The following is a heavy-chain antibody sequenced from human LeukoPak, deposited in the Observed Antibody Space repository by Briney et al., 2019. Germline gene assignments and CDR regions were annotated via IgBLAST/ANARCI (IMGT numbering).Heavy chain of an antibody. D-gene: IGHD4-11*01. J-gene: IGHJ4*02. CDR3: VRDNYGAFDF. CDR2: INHTGST. V-gene: IGHV4-38-2*02. Sequence: SETLSLTCAVSGYSFSSGYYWGWIRQPPGKGLEWIASINHTGSTYYSPSLKSRVTMSLDTSKNQFSLRLRSVTAADTAVYYCVRDNYGAFDFWGQGTLVTVSS. CDR1: GYSFSSGYY.